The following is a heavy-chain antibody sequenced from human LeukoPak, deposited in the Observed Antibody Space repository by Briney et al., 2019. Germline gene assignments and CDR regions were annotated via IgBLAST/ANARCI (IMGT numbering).Heavy chain of an antibody. D-gene: IGHD3-10*01. V-gene: IGHV1-18*01. Sequence: ASVKVSCKASGYTFTSYGISWVRQAPGQGLEWMGWISAYNGNTNYAQKLQGRVTVTTDTSTSTAYMELRSLRSDDTAVYYCAREPKGFGELSYMDVWGKGTTVTVSS. CDR2: ISAYNGNT. J-gene: IGHJ6*03. CDR1: GYTFTSYG. CDR3: AREPKGFGELSYMDV.